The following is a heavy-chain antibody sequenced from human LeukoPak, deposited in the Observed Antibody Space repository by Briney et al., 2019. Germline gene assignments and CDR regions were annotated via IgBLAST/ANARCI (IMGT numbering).Heavy chain of an antibody. CDR3: ASNYGDSLLSYYYYGMDV. V-gene: IGHV3-30-3*01. CDR2: ISYDGSNK. Sequence: GGSLRLSCAASGFTFSSYGMHWVRQAPGKGLEWVAVISYDGSNKYYADCVKGRFTISRDNSKNTLYLQMNSLRAENTAVYYCASNYGDSLLSYYYYGMDVWGQGTTVTVSS. J-gene: IGHJ6*02. CDR1: GFTFSSYG. D-gene: IGHD4-17*01.